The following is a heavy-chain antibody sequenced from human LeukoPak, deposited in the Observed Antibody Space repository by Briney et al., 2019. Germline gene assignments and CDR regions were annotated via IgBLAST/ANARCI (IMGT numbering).Heavy chain of an antibody. CDR1: GFTFSSYA. D-gene: IGHD6-19*01. V-gene: IGHV3-30-3*01. J-gene: IGHJ2*01. CDR3: ARDLYSSGWPAFDL. CDR2: ISYDGSNK. Sequence: GGSLRLSCAASGFTFSSYAMHWVRQAPGKGPEWVAVISYDGSNKYYADSVKGRYTISRDNSKNTLYLQMNSLRAEDTAVYYCARDLYSSGWPAFDLWGRGTLVTVSS.